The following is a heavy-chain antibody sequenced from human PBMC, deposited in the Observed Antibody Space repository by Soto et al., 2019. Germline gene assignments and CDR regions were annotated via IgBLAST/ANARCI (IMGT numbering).Heavy chain of an antibody. D-gene: IGHD3-10*01. CDR2: IYGYDDK. CDR3: THSGVTYYYGPGNDYAMNH. CDR1: GFSLSTSGVG. J-gene: IGHJ4*02. Sequence: QITLKESGPTLVKPTQTLTLTCTFSGFSLSTSGVGVGWIRQPPGKALEWLALIYGYDDKCYSPSLKNSLNITKNTSKNQVVITITNMDPVDTATYYCTHSGVTYYYGPGNDYAMNHWGQGTLVTVSS. V-gene: IGHV2-5*01.